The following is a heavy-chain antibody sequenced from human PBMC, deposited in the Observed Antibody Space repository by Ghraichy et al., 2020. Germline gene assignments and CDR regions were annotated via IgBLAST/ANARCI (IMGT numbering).Heavy chain of an antibody. CDR1: GGSFSGYY. Sequence: SETLSLTCAVYGGSFSGYYWSWIRQPPGKGLEWIGEINHSGSTNYNPSFKSRVTISVDTSKNQFSLKLSSVTAADTAVYYCARGGSGNYDSKNDPPPFQRWGQGTLVTVSS. CDR2: INHSGST. CDR3: ARGGSGNYDSKNDPPPFQR. D-gene: IGHD3-22*01. V-gene: IGHV4-34*01. J-gene: IGHJ1*01.